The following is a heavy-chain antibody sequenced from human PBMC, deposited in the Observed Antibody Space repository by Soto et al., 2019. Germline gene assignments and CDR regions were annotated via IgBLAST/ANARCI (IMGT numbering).Heavy chain of an antibody. CDR2: IYYSGGT. CDR3: ARDGDYFGSGSPPLLSR. J-gene: IGHJ4*02. V-gene: IGHV4-31*03. Sequence: QVHLQESGPGLVKPSETLSLTCTVSGGSITSGGYCWTWIRQHPVKGLEWMGHIYYSGGTSYNPSLKSRITISIDTSKNQFSLKLTSVTAADTAVYYCARDGDYFGSGSPPLLSRWGQGTLVTVSS. CDR1: GGSITSGGYC. D-gene: IGHD3-10*01.